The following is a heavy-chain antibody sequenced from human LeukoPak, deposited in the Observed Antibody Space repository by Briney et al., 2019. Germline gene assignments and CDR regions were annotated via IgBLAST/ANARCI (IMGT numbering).Heavy chain of an antibody. V-gene: IGHV4-34*01. D-gene: IGHD2-21*02. J-gene: IGHJ4*02. Sequence: SETLSLTCAVYGGSFSGYYWSWIRQPPGKGLEWIGEINHSGSTNYNPSLKSRVTISVDTSKNQFSLKLSSVTTADTAVYYCARGPLGDHDHYYFDYWGQGTLVTVSS. CDR2: INHSGST. CDR1: GGSFSGYY. CDR3: ARGPLGDHDHYYFDY.